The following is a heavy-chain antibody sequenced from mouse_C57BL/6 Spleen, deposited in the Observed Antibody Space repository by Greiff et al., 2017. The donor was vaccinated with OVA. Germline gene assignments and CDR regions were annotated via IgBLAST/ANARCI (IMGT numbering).Heavy chain of an antibody. V-gene: IGHV1-80*01. D-gene: IGHD2-2*01. Sequence: VQLQQSGAELVKPGASVKISCKASGYAFSSYWMNWVKQRPGKGLEWIGQIYPGDGDTNYNGKFKGKATLTADNSSSTAYMQLSSLTSEDSAVYFCARGSSMVTTTGYYFDYWGQGTTLTVSS. CDR1: GYAFSSYW. CDR3: ARGSSMVTTTGYYFDY. CDR2: IYPGDGDT. J-gene: IGHJ2*01.